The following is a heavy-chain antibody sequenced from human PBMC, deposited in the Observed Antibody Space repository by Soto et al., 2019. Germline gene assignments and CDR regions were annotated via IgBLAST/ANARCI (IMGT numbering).Heavy chain of an antibody. CDR1: GFTFSSYG. Sequence: QVQLVESGGGVVQPGRSLRLSCAASGFTFSSYGMHWVRQAPGKGLEWVAVIWYDGSNKYYADSVKGRFTISRDNSKNTPYLQMNSLRAEDTAVYYCASEADYGDYDGPFDYWGQGTLVTVSS. D-gene: IGHD4-17*01. CDR2: IWYDGSNK. J-gene: IGHJ4*02. V-gene: IGHV3-33*01. CDR3: ASEADYGDYDGPFDY.